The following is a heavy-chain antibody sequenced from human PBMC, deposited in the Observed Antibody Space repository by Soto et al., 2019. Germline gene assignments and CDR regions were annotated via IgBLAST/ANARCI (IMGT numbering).Heavy chain of an antibody. CDR2: IWYDGSNR. Sequence: PGGSLRLSCAASGFTFTNYGMHWVRQAPGKGLDWVAVIWYDGSNRYYADSVKSRFTVSRDNSKNTLYLQMNSLRAEDTAVYYCAGAETLFGVVTNYYYYGMDVWGQGTTVTVSS. V-gene: IGHV3-33*01. CDR3: AGAETLFGVVTNYYYYGMDV. CDR1: GFTFTNYG. D-gene: IGHD3-3*01. J-gene: IGHJ6*02.